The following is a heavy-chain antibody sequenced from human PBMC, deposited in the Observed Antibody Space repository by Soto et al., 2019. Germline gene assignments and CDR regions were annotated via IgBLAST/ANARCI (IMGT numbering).Heavy chain of an antibody. J-gene: IGHJ4*02. CDR1: GDSISSGDYY. CDR3: ASTMITMGGVIVIEY. V-gene: IGHV4-30-4*02. Sequence: SETLSLTCTVSGDSISSGDYYWSWIRQPPGKGLEWIGNIYYSGSTYYNPSLKSRGTXXXXXXXXXXXXXXXXXXXXXXXXYYCASTMITMGGVIVIEYWGQGTLVTVSS. CDR2: IYYSGST. D-gene: IGHD3-16*02.